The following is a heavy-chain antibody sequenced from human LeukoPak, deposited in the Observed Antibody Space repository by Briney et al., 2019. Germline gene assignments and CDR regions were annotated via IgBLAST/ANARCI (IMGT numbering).Heavy chain of an antibody. Sequence: PSETLSLTCTVSGGSISSSSYYWGWVRQPPGKGLEWIGSIYYSGSTYYNPSLKSRVTISVDTSKNQFSLKLSSVTAADTAVYYCARRGSSAAFDIWGQGTMVTVSS. CDR3: ARRGSSAAFDI. J-gene: IGHJ3*02. V-gene: IGHV4-39*01. D-gene: IGHD2-2*01. CDR1: GGSISSSSYY. CDR2: IYYSGST.